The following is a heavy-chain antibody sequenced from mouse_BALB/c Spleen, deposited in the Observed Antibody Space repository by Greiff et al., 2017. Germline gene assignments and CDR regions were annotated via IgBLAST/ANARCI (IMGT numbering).Heavy chain of an antibody. V-gene: IGHV7-3*02. D-gene: IGHD3-2*01. CDR2: IRNKANGYTT. Sequence: EVKLMESGGGLVQPGGSLRLSCATSGFTFTDYYMSWVRQPPGKALEWLGFIRNKANGYTTEYSASVKGRFTISRDNSQSILYLQMNTLRAEDSATYYCARSRQLGLPFAYWGQGTLVTVSA. CDR1: GFTFTDYY. J-gene: IGHJ3*01. CDR3: ARSRQLGLPFAY.